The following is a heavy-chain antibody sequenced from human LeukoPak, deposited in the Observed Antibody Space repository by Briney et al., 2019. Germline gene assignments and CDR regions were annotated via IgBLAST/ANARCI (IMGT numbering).Heavy chain of an antibody. J-gene: IGHJ6*03. Sequence: SETLSLPCAVSAYSITRGYFWGWIRQPPGKGLGWIGCIYHSWSTYYHPSLKSRVTISVDASKPPFSLKLSSVTAADTAVYYCARVYYVWGSSIPYFYHMDVCGKGATVTVSS. CDR1: AYSITRGYF. D-gene: IGHD3-16*01. CDR3: ARVYYVWGSSIPYFYHMDV. V-gene: IGHV4-38-2*01. CDR2: IYHSWST.